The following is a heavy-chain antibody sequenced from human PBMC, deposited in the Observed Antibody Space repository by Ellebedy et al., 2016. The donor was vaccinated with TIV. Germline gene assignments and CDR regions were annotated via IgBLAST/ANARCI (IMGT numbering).Heavy chain of an antibody. CDR1: GAIFSRYA. V-gene: IGHV1-3*01. J-gene: IGHJ4*02. CDR2: INAGNGNT. CDR3: ARVKWELPFDY. Sequence: AASVKVSCKASGAIFSRYAITWVRQAPGQRLEWMGWINAGNGNTKYSQKFQGRVTITRDTSASTAYMELSSLRSEDTAVYYCARVKWELPFDYWGQGTLVTVSS. D-gene: IGHD1-26*01.